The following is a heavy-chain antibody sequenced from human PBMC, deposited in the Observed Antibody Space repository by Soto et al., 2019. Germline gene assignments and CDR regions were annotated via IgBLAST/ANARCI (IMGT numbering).Heavy chain of an antibody. CDR1: GDPIGSGDFY. V-gene: IGHV4-30-4*01. J-gene: IGHJ5*01. CDR2: IYHSGTT. Sequence: QVQLQESGPGLVKASQTLSLNCTVSGDPIGSGDFYWTWIRQTPGRGLEWIGNIYHSGTTSYNPSLESRISISIDTSRNVFSLSLASVIVADTAVYFCARDLLVFDSSGFHFWGRGILVTVAS. CDR3: ARDLLVFDSSGFHF. D-gene: IGHD3-22*01.